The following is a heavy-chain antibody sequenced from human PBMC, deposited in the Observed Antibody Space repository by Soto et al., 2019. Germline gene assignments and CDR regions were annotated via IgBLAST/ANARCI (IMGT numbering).Heavy chain of an antibody. D-gene: IGHD6-13*01. J-gene: IGHJ4*02. CDR1: GGTFSIYT. Sequence: QVQLVQSGSEVKKPGSSVRVSCKASGGTFSIYTISWVRQAPGQGLEWMGRVIPFLDITSYSQRFQGRVTITADKSPTTAYMELSSLRPEDTAVYYCARDRDNSNWPNFDSWGQGTLVTVSS. CDR2: VIPFLDIT. CDR3: ARDRDNSNWPNFDS. V-gene: IGHV1-69*02.